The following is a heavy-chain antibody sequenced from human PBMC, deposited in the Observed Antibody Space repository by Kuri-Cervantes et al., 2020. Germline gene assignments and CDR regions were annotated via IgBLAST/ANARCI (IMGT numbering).Heavy chain of an antibody. CDR1: GFTFSSYA. D-gene: IGHD2-15*01. CDR3: ARPKYCSGGSCLLKPSPYYYYGMDV. J-gene: IGHJ6*02. V-gene: IGHV3-30-3*01. Sequence: GESLKISCAASGFTFSSYAMHWVRQAPGKGLEWVAVISYDGSNKYYADSVKGRFTISRDNSKNTLYPQMNSLRAEDTAVYYCARPKYCSGGSCLLKPSPYYYYGMDVWGQGTTVTVSS. CDR2: ISYDGSNK.